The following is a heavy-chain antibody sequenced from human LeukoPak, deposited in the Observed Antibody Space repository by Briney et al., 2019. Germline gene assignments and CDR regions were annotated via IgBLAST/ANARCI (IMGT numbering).Heavy chain of an antibody. V-gene: IGHV4-39*07. Sequence: SETLSLTCTVSGGSISSSSYYWGWIRQPPGKGLEWIGSIYYSGSTYYNPSLKSRVTISVDTSKNQFSLKLSSVTAADTAVYYCARHLGYCTNGVCNEAAWFDPWGQGTLVTVSS. CDR1: GGSISSSSYY. CDR2: IYYSGST. J-gene: IGHJ5*02. CDR3: ARHLGYCTNGVCNEAAWFDP. D-gene: IGHD2-8*01.